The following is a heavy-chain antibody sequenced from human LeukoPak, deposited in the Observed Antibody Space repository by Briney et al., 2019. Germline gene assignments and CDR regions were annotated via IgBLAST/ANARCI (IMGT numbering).Heavy chain of an antibody. Sequence: PSGTLSLTFAVSGGSISSSNWWSWVRQPPGKGLEWIGEIYHSGSTNYNPSLKSRVTISVDKSKNQFSLKLSSVTAADTAVYYCARAGYSSGWYGSYFDYWGQGTLATVSS. CDR1: GGSISSSNW. CDR3: ARAGYSSGWYGSYFDY. CDR2: IYHSGST. J-gene: IGHJ4*02. V-gene: IGHV4-4*02. D-gene: IGHD6-19*01.